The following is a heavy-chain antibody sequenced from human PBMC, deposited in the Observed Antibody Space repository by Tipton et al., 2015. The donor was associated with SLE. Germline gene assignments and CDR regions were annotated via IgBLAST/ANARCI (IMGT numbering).Heavy chain of an antibody. CDR3: ARDFYYGDYDWY. CDR1: GGATRSHH. CDR2: IYYSGST. Sequence: TLSLTCPVSGGATRSHHLRWVRQPPGNGLEWIRYIYYSGSTNYNPSLKSRVTISVDTSKNQFSLKLSSVTAADTAVYYCARDFYYGDYDWY. V-gene: IGHV4-59*11. J-gene: IGHJ2*01. D-gene: IGHD4-17*01.